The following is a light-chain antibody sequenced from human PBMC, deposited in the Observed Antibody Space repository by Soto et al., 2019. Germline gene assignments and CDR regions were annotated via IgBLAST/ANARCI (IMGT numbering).Light chain of an antibody. CDR1: SSDIGGYTY. Sequence: QSALTQPPSASGSPGQSVTISCTGTSSDIGGYTYVSWYQQHPGKAPKVMIYGVSKRPSGVPDRFSGSKSDNTASLTVSGLQAEDEADYYCSSYAGTNIVIFGGGTKLTVL. CDR3: SSYAGTNIVI. V-gene: IGLV2-8*01. J-gene: IGLJ2*01. CDR2: GVS.